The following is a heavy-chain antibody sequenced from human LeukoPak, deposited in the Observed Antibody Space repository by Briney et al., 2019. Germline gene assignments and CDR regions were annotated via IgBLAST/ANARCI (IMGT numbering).Heavy chain of an antibody. CDR1: GYTFTSYG. D-gene: IGHD5-12*01. J-gene: IGHJ4*02. V-gene: IGHV1-18*01. Sequence: EASVKVSCKASGYTFTSYGISWVRQAPGQGLEWMGWISAYNGNTNYAQKLQGRVTMTTDTSTSTAYMDLRSLRSDDTAVYCCARVRNSGFRYVDSWGQGTLVTVSS. CDR3: ARVRNSGFRYVDS. CDR2: ISAYNGNT.